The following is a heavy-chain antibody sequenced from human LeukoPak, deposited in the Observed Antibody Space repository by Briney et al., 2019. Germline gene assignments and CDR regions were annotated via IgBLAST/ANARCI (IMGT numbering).Heavy chain of an antibody. V-gene: IGHV3-9*01. CDR2: VSWNSGSI. Sequence: GGSLRLSCAASGFTFDDYAMHWVRQAPGKGLEWVSGVSWNSGSIGYADSVKGRFTISRDNAKNSLYLQMNSLTAEDTALYYCAKDPSGYFDWLFHFDYWGQGTLVTVSS. CDR3: AKDPSGYFDWLFHFDY. J-gene: IGHJ4*02. D-gene: IGHD3-9*01. CDR1: GFTFDDYA.